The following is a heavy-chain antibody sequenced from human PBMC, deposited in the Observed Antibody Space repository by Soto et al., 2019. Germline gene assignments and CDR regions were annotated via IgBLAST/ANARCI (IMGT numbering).Heavy chain of an antibody. Sequence: AGGSLRLSCAASGFTFSSFEMNWVRQAPGKGLEWVSKIGSSGSTIWYADSVKGRFTISRDNAKNSLYLQMNSLRGDDTAVYYCARATYTSSYYFDSWGQGTLVTVSS. CDR2: IGSSGSTI. CDR3: ARATYTSSYYFDS. D-gene: IGHD6-6*01. J-gene: IGHJ4*02. CDR1: GFTFSSFE. V-gene: IGHV3-48*03.